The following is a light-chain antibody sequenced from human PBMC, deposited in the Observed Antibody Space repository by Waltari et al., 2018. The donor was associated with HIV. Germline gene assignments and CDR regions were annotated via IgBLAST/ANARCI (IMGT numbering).Light chain of an antibody. CDR2: KQD. CDR1: RPNIGRNY. Sequence: QSVLTQPPSASGTPGQRVTIPCSGSRPNIGRNYVYWFQQLPGTIPRLLSYKQDPRPSGVPLRFSGSKSGTSASLAISGRRSEDEADYSCVAWDDSLSGLLFGGGTKLTVL. V-gene: IGLV1-47*01. CDR3: VAWDDSLSGLL. J-gene: IGLJ3*02.